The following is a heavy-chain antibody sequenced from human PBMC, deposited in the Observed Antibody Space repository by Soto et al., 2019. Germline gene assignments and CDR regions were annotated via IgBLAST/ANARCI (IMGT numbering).Heavy chain of an antibody. CDR3: AKWSAAGTVYYYYPGMDV. CDR1: GFTFNNYA. CDR2: ISGSGGTT. J-gene: IGHJ6*02. V-gene: IGHV3-23*01. D-gene: IGHD6-13*01. Sequence: EVQLLESGGGLVQPGGSLRLSCAASGFTFNNYAMSWVRQAPGKGLEWVSGISGSGGTTYYADSVKGRFTISRDNSRNTLFLQMNSLRAEDTAVYYCAKWSAAGTVYYYYPGMDVWGQATAVTVSS.